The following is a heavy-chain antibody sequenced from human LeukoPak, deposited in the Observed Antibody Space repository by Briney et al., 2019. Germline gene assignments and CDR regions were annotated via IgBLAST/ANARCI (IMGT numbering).Heavy chain of an antibody. J-gene: IGHJ4*02. V-gene: IGHV5-51*01. CDR1: GYSFTSYW. D-gene: IGHD3-16*01. Sequence: SGESLKISCKGSGYSFTSYWIGWVRQMPGKGLEWMGIIYPGDSDTRYSPSFQGQVTISVDKSISTAYLQWSSLKASDSAMYYCARLSSYYSPFGAYHFDYWGQGTLVTVSS. CDR2: IYPGDSDT. CDR3: ARLSSYYSPFGAYHFDY.